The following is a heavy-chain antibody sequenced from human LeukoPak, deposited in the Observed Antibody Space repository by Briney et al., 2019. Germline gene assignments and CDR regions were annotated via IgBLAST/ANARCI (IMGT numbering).Heavy chain of an antibody. D-gene: IGHD6-6*01. J-gene: IGHJ4*02. CDR1: GFTFSSYG. Sequence: GGSLRLSCAASGFTFSSYGMHWVRQAPGKGLEWVAFIRYDGSNKYYADSVKGRFTISRDNSKNTLYLQMNSLRAEDTAVYYCANGGSSSSMVAYWGQGTLVTVPS. CDR2: IRYDGSNK. CDR3: ANGGSSSSMVAY. V-gene: IGHV3-30*02.